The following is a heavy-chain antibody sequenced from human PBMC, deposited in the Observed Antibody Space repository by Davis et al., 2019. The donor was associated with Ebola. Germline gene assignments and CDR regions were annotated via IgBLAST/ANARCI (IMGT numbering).Heavy chain of an antibody. J-gene: IGHJ6*02. Sequence: AASVTVSCKASGYTFTSYGISWVRQAPGQGLEWMGRIIPILGIANYAQKFQGRVTITADKSTSTAYMELSSLRSEDTAVYYCARDGSGRGVYGMDVWGQGTTVTVSS. V-gene: IGHV1-69*04. CDR1: GYTFTSYG. CDR2: IIPILGIA. CDR3: ARDGSGRGVYGMDV. D-gene: IGHD3-10*01.